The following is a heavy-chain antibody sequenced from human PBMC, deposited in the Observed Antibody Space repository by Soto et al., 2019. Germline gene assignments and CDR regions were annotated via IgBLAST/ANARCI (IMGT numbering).Heavy chain of an antibody. Sequence: ASVKVSCKASGYTFTSYGISWVRQAPGRGLEWMGWISAYNGNTNYAQKLQGRVTMTTDTSTSTAYMELRSLRSDDTAVYYCARVFVLELNSVYDYWGQGTLVTVSS. CDR3: ARVFVLELNSVYDY. D-gene: IGHD1-7*01. V-gene: IGHV1-18*01. J-gene: IGHJ4*02. CDR2: ISAYNGNT. CDR1: GYTFTSYG.